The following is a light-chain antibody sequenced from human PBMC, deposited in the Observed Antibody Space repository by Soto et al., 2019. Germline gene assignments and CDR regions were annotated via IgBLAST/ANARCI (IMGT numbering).Light chain of an antibody. CDR3: LQYDTWPPGT. J-gene: IGKJ1*01. Sequence: ILMTQSPATLSVSPGGRATLSCRASEDVSSKLAWYQQKPGLPPRLVIYDASTRATGIPGRFSGSGSGKDFTLTISGLQSEDFAIYYCLQYDTWPPGTFGHGTKVEI. V-gene: IGKV3-15*01. CDR2: DAS. CDR1: EDVSSK.